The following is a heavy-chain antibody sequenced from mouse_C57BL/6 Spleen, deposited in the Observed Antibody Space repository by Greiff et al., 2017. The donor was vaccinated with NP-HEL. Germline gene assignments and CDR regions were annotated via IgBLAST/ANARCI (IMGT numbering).Heavy chain of an antibody. D-gene: IGHD1-1*01. Sequence: VKLLESGPELVKPGASVKISCKASGYAFSSSWMNWVKQRPGKGLEWIGRIYPGDGDTNYNGKFKGKATLTADKSSSTAYMQLSSLTSEDSAVYFCARSGTTVVAPSFDYWGQGTTLTVSS. CDR3: ARSGTTVVAPSFDY. J-gene: IGHJ2*01. CDR1: GYAFSSSW. V-gene: IGHV1-82*01. CDR2: IYPGDGDT.